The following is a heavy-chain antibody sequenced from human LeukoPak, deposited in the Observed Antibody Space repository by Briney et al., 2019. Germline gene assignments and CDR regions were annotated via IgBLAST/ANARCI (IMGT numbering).Heavy chain of an antibody. CDR2: ISSSGSTI. CDR1: GFTFSDYY. D-gene: IGHD2-2*01. CDR3: ASSFGPAASDV. Sequence: KSGGSLRLSCAASGFTFSDYYMSWIRQAPGKGLEWVSYISSSGSTIYYADSVKGRFTISRDNAKNSLYLQMNSLRAEDTAVYYRASSFGPAASDVWGKGTTVTVSS. J-gene: IGHJ6*04. V-gene: IGHV3-11*01.